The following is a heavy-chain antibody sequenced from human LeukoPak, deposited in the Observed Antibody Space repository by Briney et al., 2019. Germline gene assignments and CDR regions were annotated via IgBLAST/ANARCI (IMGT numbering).Heavy chain of an antibody. V-gene: IGHV4-59*01. CDR2: IYYSGST. D-gene: IGHD3-22*01. CDR1: GGSISSYY. J-gene: IGHJ4*02. CDR3: AGASYDSSGVH. Sequence: SETLPLTCTVSGGSISSYYWSWIRQPPGKGLEWIGYIYYSGSTNYNPSLKSRVTISVDTSKNQFSLKLSSVTAADTAVYYCAGASYDSSGVHWGQGTLVTVSS.